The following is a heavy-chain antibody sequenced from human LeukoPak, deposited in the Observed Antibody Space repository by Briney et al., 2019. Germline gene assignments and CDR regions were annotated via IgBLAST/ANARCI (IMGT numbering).Heavy chain of an antibody. V-gene: IGHV4-4*07. CDR1: GGSISSYY. CDR2: IYTSGST. Sequence: SETLSLTCTVSGGSISSYYWSWIRQPAGKGLEWIGRIYTSGSTNYNPSLKSRVTMSVDTSKNQFSLKLSSVTAADTAVYYCARVSGEAAAAMAPYFDYWGQGTLVTVSS. D-gene: IGHD6-13*01. CDR3: ARVSGEAAAAMAPYFDY. J-gene: IGHJ4*02.